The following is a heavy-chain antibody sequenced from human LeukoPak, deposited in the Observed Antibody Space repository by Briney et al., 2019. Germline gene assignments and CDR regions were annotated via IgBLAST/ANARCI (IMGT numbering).Heavy chain of an antibody. J-gene: IGHJ5*02. CDR3: ARGGVVTTTPRFDP. CDR1: NGSITSGGYY. V-gene: IGHV4-31*03. Sequence: SQTLSLTCTVSNGSITSGGYYWSWLRQHPGKGLEWIGHIYHTGSTYYNSTLKSRLTMSVDTSKNEFSLRLNSVTVADTAVYYCARGGVVTTTPRFDPWGQGTLVTVSS. D-gene: IGHD4-11*01. CDR2: IYHTGST.